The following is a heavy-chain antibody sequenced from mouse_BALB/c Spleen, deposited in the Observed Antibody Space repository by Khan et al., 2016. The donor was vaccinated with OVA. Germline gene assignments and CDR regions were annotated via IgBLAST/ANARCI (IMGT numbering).Heavy chain of an antibody. V-gene: IGHV1-61*01. D-gene: IGHD1-1*01. CDR2: IHPSDSET. J-gene: IGHJ1*01. CDR1: GYSFTSYW. Sequence: QVQLQQSGAELVRPGGSVKLSCKASGYSFTSYWMNWMKQRPGQGLEWIGIIHPSDSETRLNQRFREKATLTVDKSSSTAYMQLNSPTSEDSAVYYWARGTTTSYWYFDVWGAGTTVTVSS. CDR3: ARGTTTSYWYFDV.